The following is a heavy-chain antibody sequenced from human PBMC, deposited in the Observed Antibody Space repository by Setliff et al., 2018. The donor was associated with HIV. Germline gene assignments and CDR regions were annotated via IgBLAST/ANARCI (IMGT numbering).Heavy chain of an antibody. V-gene: IGHV3-48*03. CDR3: ARVSGATRDYYYYYMDV. J-gene: IGHJ6*03. D-gene: IGHD1-26*01. Sequence: RLSCAASGFTFSSYEMNWVRQAPGKGLEWVSYISISGSTTYYADSVRGRFTISRDNAKNSLSLQMNTLRAEDTAVYYCARVSGATRDYYYYYMDVWGKGTTVTVSS. CDR1: GFTFSSYE. CDR2: ISISGSTT.